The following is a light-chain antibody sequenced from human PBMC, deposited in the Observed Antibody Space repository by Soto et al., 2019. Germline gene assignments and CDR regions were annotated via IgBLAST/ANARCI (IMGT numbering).Light chain of an antibody. CDR2: DAS. J-gene: IGKJ4*01. Sequence: EIVLTQSPATLSLSPGERATLSCSASQSVNNFLAWYQQKPGQAPRLLIYDASDRATGIPARFSGSGSGTDFTLTISSLEPEDFAVYYCQQRSNWPLTFGGGTKVEIK. CDR3: QQRSNWPLT. V-gene: IGKV3-11*01. CDR1: QSVNNF.